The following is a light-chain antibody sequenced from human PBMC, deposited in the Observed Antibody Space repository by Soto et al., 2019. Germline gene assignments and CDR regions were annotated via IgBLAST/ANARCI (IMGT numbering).Light chain of an antibody. J-gene: IGKJ1*01. CDR2: DAS. V-gene: IGKV3D-15*01. CDR3: QQYHTYWV. Sequence: EIALTQSPVPLSLSPGESAAPSCRASQSISASLLWYQQRPGQAPRILIYDASIRATGVPARCSGSGSGTVFTLTISSLQPDDFATYYCQQYHTYWVFGQGTKVDI. CDR1: QSISAS.